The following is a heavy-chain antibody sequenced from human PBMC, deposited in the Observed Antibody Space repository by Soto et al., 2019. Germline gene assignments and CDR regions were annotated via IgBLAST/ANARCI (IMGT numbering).Heavy chain of an antibody. V-gene: IGHV3-15*07. Sequence: GGSLRLSCAASGFTFSNAWMNWVRQAPGKGLEWVGRIKSKTDGGTTDYAAPVKGRFTISRDDSKNTLYLQMNSLKTEDTAVYYCTTSRITVTTPETEIYYYYYGMDVWGQGTTVTVSS. CDR2: IKSKTDGGTT. CDR3: TTSRITVTTPETEIYYYYYGMDV. J-gene: IGHJ6*02. CDR1: GFTFSNAW. D-gene: IGHD4-17*01.